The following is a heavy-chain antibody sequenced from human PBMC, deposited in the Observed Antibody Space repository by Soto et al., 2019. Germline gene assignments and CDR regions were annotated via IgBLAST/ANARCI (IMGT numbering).Heavy chain of an antibody. V-gene: IGHV1-58*01. CDR3: AASYYYDSSGYFDLDY. D-gene: IGHD3-22*01. J-gene: IGHJ4*02. CDR1: GFTFSKFA. Sequence: QMQLVQSGPEVKKPGTSVRVSCKTSGFTFSKFAVQWVRQARGQGPEWIGWIVVGSGKTDYAQKFRERVTMTRDMSTTTAYLELSSLKSEDTAVYYCAASYYYDSSGYFDLDYWGQGTQVFVSS. CDR2: IVVGSGKT.